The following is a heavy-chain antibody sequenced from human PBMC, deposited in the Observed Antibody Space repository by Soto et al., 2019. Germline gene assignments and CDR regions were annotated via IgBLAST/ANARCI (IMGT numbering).Heavy chain of an antibody. CDR2: INPRSGSA. CDR3: VRAPYSFDF. Sequence: ASVKVSCKASGFPFTSFFIHWVRQAPGQGLEWMGVINPRSGSANYAQKFQDRLTMTRDTSSTTVYMELSSLKSEDTALYYCVRAPYSFDFWGQGTLVTVSS. CDR1: GFPFTSFF. J-gene: IGHJ4*02. V-gene: IGHV1-46*01.